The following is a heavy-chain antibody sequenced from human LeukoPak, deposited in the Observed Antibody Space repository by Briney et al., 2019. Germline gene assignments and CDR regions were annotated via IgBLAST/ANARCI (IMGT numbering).Heavy chain of an antibody. D-gene: IGHD4-17*01. CDR2: IYHSGST. V-gene: IGHV4-38-2*02. Sequence: SETLSLTCTVSGYSISSGYYWGWIRQPPGKGLEWIGSIYHSGSTYYNPSLKSRVTISVDTSKNQFSLKLSSVTAADTAVYYCARGEMDDYAELWGQGTLVTVSS. CDR1: GYSISSGYY. J-gene: IGHJ4*02. CDR3: ARGEMDDYAEL.